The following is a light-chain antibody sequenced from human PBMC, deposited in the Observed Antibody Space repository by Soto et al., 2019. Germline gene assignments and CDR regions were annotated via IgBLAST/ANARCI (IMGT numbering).Light chain of an antibody. J-gene: IGKJ3*01. Sequence: EIVLTQSPGTLSLSPGERATLSCRASQSITNSYLAWYQQKPGQAPRLLVYGASSRATGIPDRFSGSGSGTDFTLTISRLEPKDFAVYYCQQYGSSRFTFGPGTKVYIK. V-gene: IGKV3-20*01. CDR1: QSITNSY. CDR3: QQYGSSRFT. CDR2: GAS.